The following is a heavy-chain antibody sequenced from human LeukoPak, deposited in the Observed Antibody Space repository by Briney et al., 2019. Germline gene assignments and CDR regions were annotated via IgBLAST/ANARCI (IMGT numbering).Heavy chain of an antibody. CDR3: AREGIAARSFDY. V-gene: IGHV1-2*02. CDR2: INPNSGGT. Sequence: RASVKVSCKASGYTFTGYYMHWVRQAPGQGLEWVGWINPNSGGTNYAQKFQGRVTMTRDTSISTAYMELSRLRSDDTAVYYCAREGIAARSFDYWGQGTLVTVSS. D-gene: IGHD6-6*01. CDR1: GYTFTGYY. J-gene: IGHJ4*02.